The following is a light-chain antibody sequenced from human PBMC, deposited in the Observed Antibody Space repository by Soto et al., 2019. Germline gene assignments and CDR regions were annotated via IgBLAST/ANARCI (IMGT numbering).Light chain of an antibody. V-gene: IGKV3-20*01. Sequence: EIVMTQSPATLSVSPGGRATLSCRASQSISDTLAWYQQKPGQAPRLLIYSASRRATGFPGRFSGSGSGTDFTLTISRLEPEDFAVYYCQQYGSSPLTFGGGTKVDIK. CDR2: SAS. J-gene: IGKJ4*01. CDR1: QSISDT. CDR3: QQYGSSPLT.